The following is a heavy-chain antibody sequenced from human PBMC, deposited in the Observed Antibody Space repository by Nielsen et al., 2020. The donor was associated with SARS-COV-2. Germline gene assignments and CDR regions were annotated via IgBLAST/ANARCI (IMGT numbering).Heavy chain of an antibody. J-gene: IGHJ6*02. D-gene: IGHD3-10*01. CDR1: GFTFDDYA. Sequence: SLKISCAASGFTFDDYAMHWVRQAPGKGLEWVSGISRNSGSIGYADSVKGRFTISRDNAKNSLYLQMNSLRAEDTALYYCAKDKGLGHYYYYGMDVWGQGTTVTVSS. CDR2: ISRNSGSI. V-gene: IGHV3-9*01. CDR3: AKDKGLGHYYYYGMDV.